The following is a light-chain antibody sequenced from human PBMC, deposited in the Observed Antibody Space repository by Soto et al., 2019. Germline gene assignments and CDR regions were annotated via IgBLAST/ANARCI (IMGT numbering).Light chain of an antibody. J-gene: IGLJ2*01. CDR1: TGAVTSGHY. Sequence: QAVVTQEPSLTVSPGGTVTLTCASTTGAVTSGHYPYWFQQKPGQAPRTLIYDTNNKHSWTPARFSGSLLGGKAALTLSGAQPEDEAEYYCLLSYSGARVLGGGTKLTVL. V-gene: IGLV7-46*01. CDR3: LLSYSGARV. CDR2: DTN.